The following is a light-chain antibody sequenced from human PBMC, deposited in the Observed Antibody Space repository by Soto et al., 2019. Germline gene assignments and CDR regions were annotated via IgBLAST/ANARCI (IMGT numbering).Light chain of an antibody. J-gene: IGKJ1*01. Sequence: IVXTXXXXTLSLSPGERATLSCRASQSVSSSYLAWYQQKPGQAPRLLIYGASSRATGIPDRFSGSGSGTDFTLTISRLEPEDFAVYYCQQYGSSPWTFGQGTKVEIK. CDR1: QSVSSSY. CDR2: GAS. CDR3: QQYGSSPWT. V-gene: IGKV3-20*01.